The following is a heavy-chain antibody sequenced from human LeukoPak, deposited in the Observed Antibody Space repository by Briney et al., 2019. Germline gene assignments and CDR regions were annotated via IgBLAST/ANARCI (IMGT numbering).Heavy chain of an antibody. CDR1: GGSFSGYY. Sequence: SETLSLTCAVYGGSFSGYYWSWIRQPPGKGLEWIGRIYTSGSTNYNPSLKSRVTMSVDTSKNQFSLKLSSVTAADTAVYYCAATGPYYYDSSGNGAHFDYWGQGTLVTVSS. V-gene: IGHV4-59*10. CDR2: IYTSGST. J-gene: IGHJ4*02. D-gene: IGHD3-22*01. CDR3: AATGPYYYDSSGNGAHFDY.